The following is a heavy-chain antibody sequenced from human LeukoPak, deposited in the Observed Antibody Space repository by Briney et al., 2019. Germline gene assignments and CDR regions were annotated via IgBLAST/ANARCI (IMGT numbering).Heavy chain of an antibody. Sequence: GGSLRLSCAASGFTFSSYAMSWVRQAPGKGLEWVSAISGSGGSTYYADSVNGRFTISRDNSKNTLYRQMNSLRAEDTAVYYCAKRRIYSSGWYYFDYWGQGTLVTVSS. CDR1: GFTFSSYA. J-gene: IGHJ4*02. V-gene: IGHV3-23*01. D-gene: IGHD6-19*01. CDR2: ISGSGGST. CDR3: AKRRIYSSGWYYFDY.